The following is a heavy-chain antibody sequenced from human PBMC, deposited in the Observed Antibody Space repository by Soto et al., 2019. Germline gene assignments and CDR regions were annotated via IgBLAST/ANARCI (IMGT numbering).Heavy chain of an antibody. V-gene: IGHV3-7*03. CDR1: GFMFGSYW. CDR2: IKRDGSEK. CDR3: ARVRATDYEIDY. J-gene: IGHJ4*02. Sequence: GGSLRLSCVSSGFMFGSYWMAWVRHAPGKGLELVASIKRDGSEKYYVDSVKGRFTISRDNADNSLFLHMSSLRADDTAVYYCARVRATDYEIDYWGQGALVTVSS. D-gene: IGHD4-17*01.